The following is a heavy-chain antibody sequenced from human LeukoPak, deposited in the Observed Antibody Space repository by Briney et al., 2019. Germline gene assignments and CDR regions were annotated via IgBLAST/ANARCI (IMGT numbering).Heavy chain of an antibody. D-gene: IGHD3-22*01. V-gene: IGHV4-39*07. CDR3: ARMYYYDSSGYYRYFDY. CDR2: IYYSGST. Sequence: PSETLSLTCTVSGGSISSSSYYWGWIRQPPGKGLEWIGSIYYSGSTYYNPSLKSRVTISVDTSKNQFSLKLSSVTAADTAVYYCARMYYYDSSGYYRYFDYWGQGTLVTVSS. J-gene: IGHJ4*02. CDR1: GGSISSSSYY.